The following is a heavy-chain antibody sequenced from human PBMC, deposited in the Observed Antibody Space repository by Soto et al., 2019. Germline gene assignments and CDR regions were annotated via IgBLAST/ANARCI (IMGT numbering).Heavy chain of an antibody. CDR3: AVSTGYHSDL. V-gene: IGHV1-18*01. D-gene: IGHD3-9*01. CDR1: GYTFVNHG. CDR2: ISPKSGNT. Sequence: QVQLVQSGGEVKKPGASVKVSCKASGYTFVNHGINWVRQAPGQGLEWIGWISPKSGNTNYAQKVMGRAAFTTDTTTRPAYIDLRSVSSVDTAVYYCAVSTGYHSDLWGQGTLVTGSS. J-gene: IGHJ5*02.